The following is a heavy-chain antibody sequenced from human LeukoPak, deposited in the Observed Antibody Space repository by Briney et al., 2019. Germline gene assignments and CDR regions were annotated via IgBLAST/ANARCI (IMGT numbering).Heavy chain of an antibody. CDR1: GFTFSGYP. J-gene: IGHJ4*02. CDR3: ASGDSGYDSSFDY. Sequence: GGSLRLSCAASGFTFSGYPIHWVRQAPGKGLEWVAVISYDGSNKYYADSVKGRFTISRDNSKNTLYLQMNSLRAEDTAVYYCASGDSGYDSSFDYWGQGTLVTVSS. V-gene: IGHV3-30-3*01. D-gene: IGHD5-12*01. CDR2: ISYDGSNK.